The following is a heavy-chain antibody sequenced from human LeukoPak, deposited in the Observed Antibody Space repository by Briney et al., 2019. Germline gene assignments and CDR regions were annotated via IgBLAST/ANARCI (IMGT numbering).Heavy chain of an antibody. Sequence: GGSLRLSCAASGFTFSSYAMSWVRQAPGKGLEWVSGISWNSGSIGYADSVKGRFTISRDNAKNSLYLQMNSLRAEDTALYYCAKDKGIVAGYFDYWGQGTLVTVSS. CDR3: AKDKGIVAGYFDY. CDR1: GFTFSSYA. J-gene: IGHJ4*02. D-gene: IGHD1-26*01. CDR2: ISWNSGSI. V-gene: IGHV3-9*01.